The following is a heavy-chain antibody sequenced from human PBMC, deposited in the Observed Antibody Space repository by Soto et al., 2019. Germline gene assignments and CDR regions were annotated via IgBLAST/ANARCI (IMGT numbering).Heavy chain of an antibody. D-gene: IGHD6-13*01. CDR2: IYYSGST. V-gene: IGHV4-61*08. Sequence: SETLSLTCTVSGAALSSGGYFYTWVRQPPGKGLEWLGYIYYSGSTNYNPSLKSRVTISVDTSKNQFSLKLSSVTAADTAVYYCARDGGIAAAGTHSAFDIWGQGTMVTVSS. CDR3: ARDGGIAAAGTHSAFDI. J-gene: IGHJ3*02. CDR1: GAALSSGGYF.